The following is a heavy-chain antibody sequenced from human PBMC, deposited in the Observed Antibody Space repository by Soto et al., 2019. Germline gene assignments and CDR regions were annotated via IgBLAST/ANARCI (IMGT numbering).Heavy chain of an antibody. CDR2: IXXXXSNK. Sequence: QVQLVESGGGVVQPGRSLRLSCAASGFTFSSYGMHWVRQAPGKGXEXXXXIXXXXSNKYYADSVKGRFTISRDNSKNTLYLQMNSLRAEDTAVYYCAKDQGCSSTSCYALIYYYYGMDVWGQGTTVTVSS. CDR1: GFTFSSYG. D-gene: IGHD2-2*01. V-gene: IGHV3-30*18. J-gene: IGHJ6*02. CDR3: AKDQGCSSTSCYALIYYYYGMDV.